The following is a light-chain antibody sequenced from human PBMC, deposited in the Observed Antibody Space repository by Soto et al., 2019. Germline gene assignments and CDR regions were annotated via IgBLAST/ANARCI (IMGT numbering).Light chain of an antibody. V-gene: IGKV3-20*01. Sequence: EIVLTQSPGTLSLSPGERATLSCRASQIVSSSYLAWYQQKPGQAPRLLIYVASSRATGIPDRFSGSGSGTEFTLIISSLQSEDSAVYYCQKYNSWLWTFGQGTKVDIK. CDR1: QIVSSSY. J-gene: IGKJ1*01. CDR3: QKYNSWLWT. CDR2: VAS.